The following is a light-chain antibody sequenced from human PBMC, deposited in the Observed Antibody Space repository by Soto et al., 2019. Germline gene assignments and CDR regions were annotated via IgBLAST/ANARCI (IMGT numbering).Light chain of an antibody. CDR2: DAS. V-gene: IGKV3-11*01. J-gene: IGKJ4*01. CDR3: QQRSSWPLLT. CDR1: QSVSNY. Sequence: EIVLTQSPATLSLSPGERATLSCRASQSVSNYLAWFQQKPGQAPRLLIYDASNRATGIPARFSGSGSGTEFTLTISSLVPEDFAVYYCQQRSSWPLLTFGGGTKVEI.